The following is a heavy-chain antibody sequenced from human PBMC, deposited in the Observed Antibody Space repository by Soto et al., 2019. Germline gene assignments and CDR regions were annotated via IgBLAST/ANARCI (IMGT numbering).Heavy chain of an antibody. D-gene: IGHD5-18*01. Sequence: EVQLLESGGGLVQPGGSLRLSCAASGFTFSNYAMSWVRQVPGKGLAWVSGISGGGTSTYYADSVKGRFTISRDNSKNTVYLPMNSLRVDDTAVYYCAKGRDTATEYFQYWGQGILVTVSS. CDR1: GFTFSNYA. CDR3: AKGRDTATEYFQY. V-gene: IGHV3-23*01. CDR2: ISGGGTST. J-gene: IGHJ4*02.